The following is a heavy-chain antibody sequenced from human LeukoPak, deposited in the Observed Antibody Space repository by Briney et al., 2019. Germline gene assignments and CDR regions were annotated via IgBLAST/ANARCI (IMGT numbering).Heavy chain of an antibody. CDR3: ARSPNSPPDY. J-gene: IGHJ4*02. D-gene: IGHD4-23*01. Sequence: ASVKVSCKASGGTFSNYAISWVRQAPGQGLEWVGGIIPIFGTANYAQKFQGRLTMTRDMSTTTVYMELSSLTSDDTAMYFCARSPNSPPDYWGQGTLVTVSA. CDR2: IIPIFGTA. CDR1: GGTFSNYA. V-gene: IGHV1-69*05.